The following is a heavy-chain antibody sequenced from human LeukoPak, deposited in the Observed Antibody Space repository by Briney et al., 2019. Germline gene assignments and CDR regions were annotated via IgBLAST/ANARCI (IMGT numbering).Heavy chain of an antibody. D-gene: IGHD2-21*02. J-gene: IGHJ1*01. CDR1: GFSLSSYA. Sequence: QPGGSLRLPCAAAGFSLSSYAMHWVRQAPGKGVEWVAIISYDGTKEYYGDSVKGRFNISRDNSKNTVYLQMNSLRAEDTAVYYCARGGHIVVVTSGVLAEYFQHWGQGTLVTVSS. CDR3: ARGGHIVVVTSGVLAEYFQH. V-gene: IGHV3-30-3*01. CDR2: ISYDGTKE.